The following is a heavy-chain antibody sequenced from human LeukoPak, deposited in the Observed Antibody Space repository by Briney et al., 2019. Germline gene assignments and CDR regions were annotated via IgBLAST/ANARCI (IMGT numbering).Heavy chain of an antibody. V-gene: IGHV3-21*01. CDR1: GLTFSRDR. J-gene: IGHJ5*02. CDR3: ARGPATVTTSRNWFDP. CDR2: ISSSSSYI. Sequence: VGSLRLSCAASGLTFSRDRRNGVRGARGKGLEWVSSISSSSSYIYYADSVKGRFTISRDNAKNSLYLQMNSLRAEDTAVYYCARGPATVTTSRNWFDPWGQGTLVTVSS. D-gene: IGHD4-17*01.